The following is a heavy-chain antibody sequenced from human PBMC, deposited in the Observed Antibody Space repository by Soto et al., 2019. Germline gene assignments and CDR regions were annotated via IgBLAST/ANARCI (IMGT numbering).Heavy chain of an antibody. Sequence: SETLSLTCTVSGGSISSYYWSRIRQPPGKGLEWIGYIYYSGSTNYNPSLKSRVTISVGSSKNQFSLKLSSVTAADTAVYYCARSYGRGYYYGMDVWGRGTTVTVSS. V-gene: IGHV4-59*01. CDR2: IYYSGST. CDR1: GGSISSYY. J-gene: IGHJ6*02. CDR3: ARSYGRGYYYGMDV. D-gene: IGHD3-16*01.